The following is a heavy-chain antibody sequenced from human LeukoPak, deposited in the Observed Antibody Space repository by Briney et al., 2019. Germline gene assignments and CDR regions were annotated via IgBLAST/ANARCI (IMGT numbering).Heavy chain of an antibody. CDR1: GFTFSSYE. J-gene: IGHJ4*02. Sequence: GGSLRLSCAASGFTFSSYEMNWVRQAPGKGLEWVSYISSSGSTIYYADSVKGRFTISRDNAKNSLYLQMNSLRAEDTAVYYCAREEGYYDSSGYDLYYFDYWGQGTLVTVSS. CDR2: ISSSGSTI. D-gene: IGHD3-22*01. V-gene: IGHV3-48*03. CDR3: AREEGYYDSSGYDLYYFDY.